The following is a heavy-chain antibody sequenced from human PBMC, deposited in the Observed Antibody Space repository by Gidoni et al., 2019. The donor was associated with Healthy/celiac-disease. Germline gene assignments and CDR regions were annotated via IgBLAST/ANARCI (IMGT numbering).Heavy chain of an antibody. Sequence: EVQLLESGGGLVQPGGSLRLSCAVSGFPFSACARSWVRQAPGQGLEWVSGISGSGGSTHYADSVKGRFTISRDNSKNTLFLQMYSLRAEDTAVYYCAKGRYSSVWDYFDYWGQGTLVTVSS. D-gene: IGHD6-19*01. J-gene: IGHJ4*02. CDR2: ISGSGGST. CDR3: AKGRYSSVWDYFDY. V-gene: IGHV3-23*01. CDR1: GFPFSACA.